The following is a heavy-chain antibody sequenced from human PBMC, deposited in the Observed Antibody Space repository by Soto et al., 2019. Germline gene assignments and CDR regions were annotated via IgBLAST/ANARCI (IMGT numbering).Heavy chain of an antibody. J-gene: IGHJ4*02. V-gene: IGHV3-23*01. CDR3: AKATTNGGWFNPFDS. CDR1: GFSFVNYA. D-gene: IGHD6-19*01. Sequence: GGSLRLSCAASGFSFVNYAMNWVRQAPGKGLEWVSGLSGSGTSTYYADSVKGRFTISRDNSRDTLFLQMNSLTADDTAVYYCAKATTNGGWFNPFDSWGQGALVTAPQ. CDR2: LSGSGTST.